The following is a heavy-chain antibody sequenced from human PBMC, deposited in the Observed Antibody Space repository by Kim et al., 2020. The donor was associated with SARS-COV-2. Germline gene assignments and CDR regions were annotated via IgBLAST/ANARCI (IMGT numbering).Heavy chain of an antibody. CDR3: ARSSSTWSISDY. Sequence: ASVKVSCKASGYTFTSNGFSWVRQAPGQGLEWVGWISAYNGDTNYAQKLQGRVTMTTDTSTSTAYMELRSLRSDDTAMYYCARSSSTWSISDYWGQGTLV. CDR1: GYTFTSNG. D-gene: IGHD6-13*01. CDR2: ISAYNGDT. J-gene: IGHJ4*02. V-gene: IGHV1-18*01.